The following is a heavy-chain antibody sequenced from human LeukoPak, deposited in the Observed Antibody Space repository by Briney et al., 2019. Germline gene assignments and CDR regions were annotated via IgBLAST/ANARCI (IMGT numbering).Heavy chain of an antibody. CDR3: AKDRNWNDILTGYYIYDFDY. D-gene: IGHD3-9*01. V-gene: IGHV3-23*01. CDR1: GFTFRNYG. CDR2: ISGSGGRT. Sequence: GGSLRLSCAASGFTFRNYGMSWVRQAPGKGLEWVSVISGSGGRTYYADSVKGRFTISRDNSKNTLYLQMNSLRAEDTAVYYCAKDRNWNDILTGYYIYDFDYWGQGTLVTVSS. J-gene: IGHJ4*02.